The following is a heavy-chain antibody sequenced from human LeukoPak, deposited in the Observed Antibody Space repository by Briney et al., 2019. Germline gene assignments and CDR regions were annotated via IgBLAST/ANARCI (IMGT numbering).Heavy chain of an antibody. V-gene: IGHV3-23*01. J-gene: IGHJ4*02. Sequence: GGSLRLSCAASGCTFSSYALSWVRQAPGKGLEWVSAISGSGGSTYYADSVKGRFTISRDNSKNTLYLQMNSLRAEDTAVYYCAKDPHAKVVPAAIVYWGQGTLVTVSS. CDR2: ISGSGGST. CDR1: GCTFSSYA. CDR3: AKDPHAKVVPAAIVY. D-gene: IGHD2-2*01.